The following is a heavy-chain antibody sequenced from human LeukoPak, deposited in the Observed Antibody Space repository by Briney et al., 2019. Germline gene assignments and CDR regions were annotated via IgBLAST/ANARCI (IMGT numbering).Heavy chain of an antibody. Sequence: PSETLSLTCTVSGGSISSYYWSWIRQPPGKGLEWIGYIYYSGSTNYNPSLKSRVTISVDTSKNQFSLKLSSVTAADTAVYYCARTPLQYCSGGSCYSYYYYMDVWGKGTTVTVSS. CDR2: IYYSGST. CDR3: ARTPLQYCSGGSCYSYYYYMDV. CDR1: GGSISSYY. D-gene: IGHD2-15*01. J-gene: IGHJ6*03. V-gene: IGHV4-59*01.